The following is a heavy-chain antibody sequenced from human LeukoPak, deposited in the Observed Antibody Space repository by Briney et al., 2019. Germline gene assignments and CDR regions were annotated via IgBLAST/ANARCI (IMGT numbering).Heavy chain of an antibody. Sequence: PSETLSLTCAVSGGSISSGGYSWSWIRQPPGKGLEWIVYIYHSGSTYYNPSLKSRVTISVDRSKNQFSLKLSSVTAADTAVYYCARAGIAAAGHDAFDIWGQGTMVTVSS. D-gene: IGHD6-13*01. CDR1: GGSISSGGYS. J-gene: IGHJ3*02. CDR2: IYHSGST. V-gene: IGHV4-30-2*01. CDR3: ARAGIAAAGHDAFDI.